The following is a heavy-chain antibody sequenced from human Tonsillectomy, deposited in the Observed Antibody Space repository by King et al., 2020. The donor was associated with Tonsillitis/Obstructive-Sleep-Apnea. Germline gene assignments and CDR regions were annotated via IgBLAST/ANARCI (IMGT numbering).Heavy chain of an antibody. CDR3: AKEPTAAAGRYYYYYYMDV. D-gene: IGHD6-13*01. CDR2: ISGDGGST. J-gene: IGHJ6*03. V-gene: IGHV3-43*02. Sequence: QLVQSGGGVVQPGGSLRLSCAASGFTFDDYAMHWVRQAPGKGLEWVSLISGDGGSTYYADSVKGRFTISRDNSKNSLYLQMNSLRTEDTALYYCAKEPTAAAGRYYYYYYMDVWGKGTTVTVSS. CDR1: GFTFDDYA.